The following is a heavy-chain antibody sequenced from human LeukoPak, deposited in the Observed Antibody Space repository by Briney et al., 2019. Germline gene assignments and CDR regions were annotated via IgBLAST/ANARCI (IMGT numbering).Heavy chain of an antibody. CDR3: ASDSYSPEYFQH. J-gene: IGHJ1*01. CDR1: GFTFSSYA. CDR2: ISSNGGST. Sequence: GGSLRLSCAASGFTFSSYAMHWVRQAPGKGLEYVSAISSNGGSTYYANSVKGRFTISRGNSKNTLYLQMNSLRAEDTAVYYCASDSYSPEYFQHWGQGTLVTVSS. V-gene: IGHV3-64*01. D-gene: IGHD2-15*01.